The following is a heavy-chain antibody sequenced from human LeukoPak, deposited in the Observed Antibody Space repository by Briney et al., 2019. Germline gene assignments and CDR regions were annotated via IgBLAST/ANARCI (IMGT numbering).Heavy chain of an antibody. CDR1: GYTFTGYY. CDR3: ARDQQNGYSSGWSFDS. D-gene: IGHD6-19*01. CDR2: INPNSGGT. J-gene: IGHJ5*01. V-gene: IGHV1-2*02. Sequence: GASVKVSCKASGYTFTGYYMHWVRQAPGQGLEWMGWINPNSGGTNYAQKFQGRVTMTRDTSISTAYMELSRLRSDDTAVYYCARDQQNGYSSGWSFDSWGQGTLVTVSS.